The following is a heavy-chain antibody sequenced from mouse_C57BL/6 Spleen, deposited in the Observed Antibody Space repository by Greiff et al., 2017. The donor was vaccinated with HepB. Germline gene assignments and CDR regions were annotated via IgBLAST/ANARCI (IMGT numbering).Heavy chain of an antibody. J-gene: IGHJ4*01. Sequence: QVQLQQPGAELVKPGASVKLSCKASGYTFTSYWMHWVKQRPGQGLEWIGMIHPNSGSTNYNEKFKGKATLTVDKSSSTAYMQRSSLTSEDSAVYYCAKDYGSSYVIAMDYWGEGTSVTGS. CDR1: GYTFTSYW. V-gene: IGHV1-64*01. CDR3: AKDYGSSYVIAMDY. CDR2: IHPNSGST. D-gene: IGHD1-1*01.